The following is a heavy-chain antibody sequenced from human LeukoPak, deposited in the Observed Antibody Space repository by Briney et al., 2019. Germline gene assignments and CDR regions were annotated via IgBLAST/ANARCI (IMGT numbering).Heavy chain of an antibody. D-gene: IGHD2-15*01. CDR2: IKSKTDGGTT. CDR1: GFTFSSYS. Sequence: GRSRRLSCAAAGFTFSSYSMHWVRQAAGKWLEWVGRIKSKTDGGTTDYAAPVKGRFTISRDDSKNTLYLQMNSLKTEDTAVYYCSKDSRYCFDYWGQGTLVTVSS. V-gene: IGHV3-15*01. J-gene: IGHJ4*02. CDR3: SKDSRYCFDY.